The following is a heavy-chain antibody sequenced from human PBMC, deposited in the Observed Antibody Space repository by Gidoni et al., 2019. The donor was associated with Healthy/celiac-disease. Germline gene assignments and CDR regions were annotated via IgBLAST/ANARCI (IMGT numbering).Heavy chain of an antibody. V-gene: IGHV3-30*18. D-gene: IGHD6-6*01. J-gene: IGHJ4*02. CDR3: AKDPGQGIAARPFDY. CDR1: GFTFSSYG. CDR2: ISYDGSNK. Sequence: QVQLVESGGGVVQPGRSLRLSCAASGFTFSSYGMHWVRQAPGKGLEWVAVISYDGSNKYYADSVKGRFTISRDNSKNTLYLQMNSLRAEDTAVYYCAKDPGQGIAARPFDYWGQGTLVTVSS.